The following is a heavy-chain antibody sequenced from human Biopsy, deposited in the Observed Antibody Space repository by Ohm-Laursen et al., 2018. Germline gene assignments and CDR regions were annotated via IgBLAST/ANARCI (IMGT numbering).Heavy chain of an antibody. CDR3: TRLAYYYYYGMDV. V-gene: IGHV3-48*03. J-gene: IGHJ6*02. D-gene: IGHD2-21*01. CDR1: GFTFTSHE. CDR2: ITGSSSTI. Sequence: SLRLSCTASGFTFTSHEMNWVRQAPGKGLEWISYITGSSSTIYYADSVKGRFTISRDNAKNSLYPQMNSLRAEDTAVYYCTRLAYYYYYGMDVWGQGTTVTVSS.